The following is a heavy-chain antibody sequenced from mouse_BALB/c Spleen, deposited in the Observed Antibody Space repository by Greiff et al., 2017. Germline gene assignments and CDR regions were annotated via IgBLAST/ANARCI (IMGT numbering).Heavy chain of an antibody. CDR2: INPNNGGT. J-gene: IGHJ1*01. D-gene: IGHD2-4*01. Sequence: EVQLQQSGPELVKPGASVKIPCKASGYTFTDYNMDWVKQSHGKSLEWIGDINPNNGGTIYNQKFKGKATLTVDKSSSTAYMELRSLTSEDTAVYYCASTMITTRGWYFDVWGAGTSVTVSS. V-gene: IGHV1-18*01. CDR3: ASTMITTRGWYFDV. CDR1: GYTFTDYN.